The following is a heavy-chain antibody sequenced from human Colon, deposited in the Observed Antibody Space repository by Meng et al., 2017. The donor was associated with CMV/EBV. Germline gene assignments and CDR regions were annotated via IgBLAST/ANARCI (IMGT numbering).Heavy chain of an antibody. Sequence: GESLKISCAASGFTFSNAWMSWFRQAPGKGLEWVSIIYIGGTTTLYADSVRGRFSISTDNSKNTLYLQMSSLRDEDTAVYYCAREGYFRGFENWGQGTLVTVSS. D-gene: IGHD1-1*01. CDR1: GFTFSNAW. J-gene: IGHJ1*01. CDR2: IYIGGTTT. V-gene: IGHV3-53*01. CDR3: AREGYFRGFEN.